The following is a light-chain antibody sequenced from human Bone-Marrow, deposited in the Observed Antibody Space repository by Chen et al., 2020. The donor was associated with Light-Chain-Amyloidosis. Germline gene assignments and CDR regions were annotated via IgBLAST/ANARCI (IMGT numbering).Light chain of an antibody. J-gene: IGLJ1*01. Sequence: QSALTQPASVSGSPGQSITISCTGTSSGVGGYNHVSWYQHHPGKAPKLMIYEVSNRPSGISNRFSGSKSGNTASLSISGLQAEDEADYYCSSYTSSVSYVFGSGTKVTVL. CDR3: SSYTSSVSYV. V-gene: IGLV2-14*01. CDR1: SSGVGGYNH. CDR2: EVS.